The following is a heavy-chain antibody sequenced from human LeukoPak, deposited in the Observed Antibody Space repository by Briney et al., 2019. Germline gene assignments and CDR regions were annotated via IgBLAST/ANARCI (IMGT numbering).Heavy chain of an antibody. Sequence: PGRSLRLSCAASGFTFSSYAMHWVRQAPGKGLEGVAVISYDGSNKYYADSVKGRFTISRDNSKNTLYLQMNSLRAEDTAVYYCARRDGYNTFYFEYWGQGTLVTVSS. D-gene: IGHD5-24*01. V-gene: IGHV3-30*04. CDR3: ARRDGYNTFYFEY. J-gene: IGHJ4*02. CDR1: GFTFSSYA. CDR2: ISYDGSNK.